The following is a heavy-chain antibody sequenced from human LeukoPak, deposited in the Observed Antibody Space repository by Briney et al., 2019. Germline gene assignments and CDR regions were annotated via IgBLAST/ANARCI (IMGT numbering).Heavy chain of an antibody. V-gene: IGHV4-39*01. CDR2: IYYSGST. CDR3: ARRFSGTIDY. J-gene: IGHJ4*02. Sequence: PSQTPSLTCAVSGGSISSSSYYWGWIRQPPGKGLEWIGSIYYSGSTYYNPSLKSRVTISVDTSKNQFSLKLSSVTAADTAVYYCARRFSGTIDYWGQGTLVTVSS. CDR1: GGSISSSSYY. D-gene: IGHD3-10*01.